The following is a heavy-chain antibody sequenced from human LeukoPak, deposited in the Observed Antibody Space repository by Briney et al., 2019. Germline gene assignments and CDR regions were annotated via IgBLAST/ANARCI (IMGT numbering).Heavy chain of an antibody. CDR1: GFTFSSYW. CDR2: INSDGSST. CDR3: AREGITMVRGVIITDYGMDV. Sequence: GGSLRLSCAASGFTFSSYWMHWVRQAPGKGLVWVSRINSDGSSTSYADSVKGRFTISRDNAKNTLYLQMNSLRAEDTAVYYCAREGITMVRGVIITDYGMDVWGQGTTVTVSS. J-gene: IGHJ6*02. V-gene: IGHV3-74*01. D-gene: IGHD3-10*01.